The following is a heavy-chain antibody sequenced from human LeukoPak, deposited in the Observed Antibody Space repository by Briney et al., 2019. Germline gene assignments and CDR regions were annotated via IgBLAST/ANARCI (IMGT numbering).Heavy chain of an antibody. Sequence: SETLSLTCTVSGGSVSSNIYYWNWIRQPPGKGLEWIGYIYYSGSTNYNPSLQSRVTISVDASKNQFSLKLSSVTAADTAVYYCARAGDYSNYVFDYWGQGTLVTVSS. D-gene: IGHD4-11*01. CDR2: IYYSGST. J-gene: IGHJ4*02. CDR3: ARAGDYSNYVFDY. CDR1: GGSVSSNIYY. V-gene: IGHV4-61*01.